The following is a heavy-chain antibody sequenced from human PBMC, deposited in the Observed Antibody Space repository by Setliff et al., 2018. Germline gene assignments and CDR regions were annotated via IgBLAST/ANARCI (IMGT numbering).Heavy chain of an antibody. CDR3: ARDGMTTVTFYYYALDV. Sequence: ASVKVPCKASGYTFTSYGISWVRQAPGQGLEWMGWISAYNGNTNYAQKLQGRVTMTTDTSTSTAYMELRSLRSDDTAVYYCARDGMTTVTFYYYALDVWGQGTTVTVSS. D-gene: IGHD4-4*01. CDR1: GYTFTSYG. CDR2: ISAYNGNT. J-gene: IGHJ6*02. V-gene: IGHV1-18*01.